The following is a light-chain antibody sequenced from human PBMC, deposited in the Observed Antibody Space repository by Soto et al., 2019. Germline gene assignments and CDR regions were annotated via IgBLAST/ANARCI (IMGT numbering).Light chain of an antibody. CDR2: EVN. CDR3: TSYAGYNNPVV. CDR1: SSDVGFYNY. Sequence: QSVLTQPPSASGSPGQSVTISCTGTSSDVGFYNYVSWYQQHPDKAPQLMIYEVNKWPSGVPDRFSGSKSGNTASLTVSGLQTDDEADYYCTSYAGYNNPVVFGGGTKLTVL. J-gene: IGLJ3*02. V-gene: IGLV2-8*01.